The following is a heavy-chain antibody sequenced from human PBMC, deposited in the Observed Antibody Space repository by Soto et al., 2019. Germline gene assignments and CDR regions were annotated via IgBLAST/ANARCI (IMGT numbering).Heavy chain of an antibody. Sequence: EVQLLESGGGLVQPGGSLRLSCAASEFTFSSYAMSWVRQAPGKGLEWVSVISGGGGTTYYADSVKGRFTISRDNSKNNLYLQMNSLRAEDTAVYYCVKDRSSRTYCSGGTCYTAFDYWGQGTLVTVSS. J-gene: IGHJ4*02. CDR2: ISGGGGTT. CDR1: EFTFSSYA. D-gene: IGHD2-15*01. CDR3: VKDRSSRTYCSGGTCYTAFDY. V-gene: IGHV3-23*01.